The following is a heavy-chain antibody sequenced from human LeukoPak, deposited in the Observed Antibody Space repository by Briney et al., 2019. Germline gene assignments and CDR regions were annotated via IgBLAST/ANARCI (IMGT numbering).Heavy chain of an antibody. V-gene: IGHV1-18*01. CDR3: ARTTVTTSPVGSRVDWFDR. D-gene: IGHD4-17*01. CDR2: ISAYNGNT. J-gene: IGHJ5*02. Sequence: ASVKVSCKASGYTFTRYGISWVRQAPGQGLEWMGWISAYNGNTNYAQKLHGRVTMPTDTSPRPAYMELGSLRSDDTAVYYCARTTVTTSPVGSRVDWFDRWGQGTLVIVSS. CDR1: GYTFTRYG.